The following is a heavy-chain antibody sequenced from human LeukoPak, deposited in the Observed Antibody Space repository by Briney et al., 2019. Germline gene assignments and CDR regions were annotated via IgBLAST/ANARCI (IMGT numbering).Heavy chain of an antibody. D-gene: IGHD2-21*01. CDR3: ARATVIGNAPVPGYLDV. V-gene: IGHV3-13*01. J-gene: IGHJ6*03. Sequence: PGGSLRLSCAASGFTFSTYDMHWVRQVSGKGLEWVSSIGTIGDTLYPGSVKGRFTISRENAKNSLYLQMNGLRAGDTAVYYCARATVIGNAPVPGYLDVWGKGTTVTVSS. CDR2: IGTIGDT. CDR1: GFTFSTYD.